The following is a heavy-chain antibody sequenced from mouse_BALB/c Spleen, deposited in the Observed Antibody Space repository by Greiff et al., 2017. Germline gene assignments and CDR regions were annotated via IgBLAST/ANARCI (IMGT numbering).Heavy chain of an antibody. CDR2: ISNLAYSI. J-gene: IGHJ3*01. CDR1: GFTFSDYG. CDR3: ARGGSPAWFAY. V-gene: IGHV5-15*02. Sequence: EVKLVESGGGLVQPGGSRKLSCAASGFTFSDYGMAWVRQAPGKGPEWVAFISNLAYSIYYADTVTGRFTISRENAKNTLYLEMSSLRSEDTAMYYCARGGSPAWFAYWGQGTLVTVSA.